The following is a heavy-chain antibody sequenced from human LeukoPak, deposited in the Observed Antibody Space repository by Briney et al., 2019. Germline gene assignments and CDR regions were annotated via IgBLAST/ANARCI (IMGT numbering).Heavy chain of an antibody. CDR1: GFTVSTNY. CDR2: IYSGDTT. V-gene: IGHV3-66*01. D-gene: IGHD4-17*01. J-gene: IGHJ4*02. Sequence: GGSLRLSCAASGFTVSTNYMSWVRQAPGKGLEWVSVIYSGDTTFYADSVRGKFTISRDNSKNTLYLQMNSLRAEDTAVYYCAMYYGDYGDYWGQGTLVTVSS. CDR3: AMYYGDYGDY.